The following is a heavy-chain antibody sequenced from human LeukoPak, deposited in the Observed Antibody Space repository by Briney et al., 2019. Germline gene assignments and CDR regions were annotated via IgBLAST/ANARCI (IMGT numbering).Heavy chain of an antibody. Sequence: SETLSLTCTVSGGSISSGDYYWSWIRQPPGKGLEWIGYIYYSGSTYYNPSLKSRVTISVDTSKNQFSLKLSSVTAADTAVYYCATQSYYDSSGPTAYWYFDLWGRGTLVTVSS. V-gene: IGHV4-30-4*01. D-gene: IGHD3-22*01. CDR2: IYYSGST. CDR3: ATQSYYDSSGPTAYWYFDL. J-gene: IGHJ2*01. CDR1: GGSISSGDYY.